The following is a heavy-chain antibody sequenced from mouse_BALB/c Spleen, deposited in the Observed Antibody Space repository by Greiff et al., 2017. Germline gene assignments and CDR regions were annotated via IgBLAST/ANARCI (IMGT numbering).Heavy chain of an antibody. J-gene: IGHJ4*01. CDR1: GFTFSSYG. CDR3: ARSDGSYAMDY. D-gene: IGHD2-3*01. CDR2: ISSGGSYT. Sequence: VPLVESGGDLVKPGGSLKLSCAASGFTFSSYGLSLVRQTPDKRLEWVATISSGGSYTYYPDSVKGRFTISRDNAKNTLYLQMSSLKSEDTAMYYCARSDGSYAMDYWGQGTSVTVSS. V-gene: IGHV5-6*01.